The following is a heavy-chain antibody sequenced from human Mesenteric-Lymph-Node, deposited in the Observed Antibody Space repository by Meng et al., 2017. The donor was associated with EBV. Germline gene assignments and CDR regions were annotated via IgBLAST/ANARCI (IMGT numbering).Heavy chain of an antibody. CDR3: ARSFAAAAKFDY. D-gene: IGHD6-13*01. V-gene: IGHV1-18*01. Sequence: QVNLVQSGAEVKKPGASVKVSCKASGYTFTTHGISWVRQAPGQGLEWMGWISPYNDNTNSAQKFQGRVTMTIDTSTRTAYLELRSLRADDTAMYYCARSFAAAAKFDYWGRGTLVTVSS. J-gene: IGHJ4*02. CDR2: ISPYNDNT. CDR1: GYTFTTHG.